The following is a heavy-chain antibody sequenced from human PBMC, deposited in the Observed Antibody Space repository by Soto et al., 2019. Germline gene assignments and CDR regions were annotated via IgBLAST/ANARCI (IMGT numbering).Heavy chain of an antibody. D-gene: IGHD3-3*01. CDR2: IIPIFGTA. CDR1: GGTFSSYA. V-gene: IGHV1-69*01. J-gene: IGHJ4*02. CDR3: ARGSGETYYDFWSGYLTPYYFDY. Sequence: QVQLVQSGAEVKKPGSSVKVSCKASGGTFSSYAISWVRQAPGQGLEWMGGIIPIFGTANYAQKFQGRVTITADESTSTAYMELSSLRSEDTAVYYCARGSGETYYDFWSGYLTPYYFDYWGQGTLVTVSS.